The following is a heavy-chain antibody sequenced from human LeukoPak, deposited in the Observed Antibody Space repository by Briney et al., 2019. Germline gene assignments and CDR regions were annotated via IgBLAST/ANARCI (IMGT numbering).Heavy chain of an antibody. D-gene: IGHD3-3*01. V-gene: IGHV3-23*01. CDR1: GFTFSSYA. CDR2: ISGSGGST. CDR3: ARDSLLEWLTFDY. Sequence: GGSLRLSCAASGFTFSSYAMSWVRQAPGKGLEWVSAISGSGGSTYYADSVKGRFTISRDNSKNTLYLQMNSLRDEDTAVYYCARDSLLEWLTFDYWGQGTLVIVSS. J-gene: IGHJ4*02.